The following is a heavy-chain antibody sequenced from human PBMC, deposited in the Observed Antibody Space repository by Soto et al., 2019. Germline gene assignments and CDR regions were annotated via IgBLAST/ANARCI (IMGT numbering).Heavy chain of an antibody. D-gene: IGHD3-3*02. Sequence: QVQLVQSGTEVKKPGASVKVSCKASGYTFLDFYIHWVRQAPGQGLEWMGFINPSGGGTTYAQQFQGRLTMTRDTSTSTVYMELITLRSEDTASYYFARDKPFSADYWGQGTLVT. CDR1: GYTFLDFY. V-gene: IGHV1-46*01. CDR2: INPSGGGT. CDR3: ARDKPFSADY. J-gene: IGHJ4*02.